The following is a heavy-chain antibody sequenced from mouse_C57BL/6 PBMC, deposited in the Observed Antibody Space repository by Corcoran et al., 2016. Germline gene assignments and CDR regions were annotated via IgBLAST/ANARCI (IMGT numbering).Heavy chain of an antibody. D-gene: IGHD2-12*01. CDR1: GYSFTSYY. CDR2: IYPRSGNT. J-gene: IGHJ3*01. Sequence: QVQLQQSGPELVKPGASVKISCKASGYSFTSYYIHWVKQRTGQGLEWIGEIYPRSGNTYYNEKFKGKATLTADKSSSTAYMELRSLTSEDSAVYFCASYDALFAYWGQGTLVTVSA. CDR3: ASYDALFAY. V-gene: IGHV1-81*01.